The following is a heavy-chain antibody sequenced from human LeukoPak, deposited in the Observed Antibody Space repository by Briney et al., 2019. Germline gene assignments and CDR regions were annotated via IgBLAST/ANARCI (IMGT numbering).Heavy chain of an antibody. CDR2: IIPIFGTA. Sequence: SVKVSCKVSGGTFSSYAISWVRQAPGQGLEWMGGIIPIFGTANYAQKFQGRVTITADESTSTAYMELSSLRSEDTAVYYCARDPEAMTTVRYFDYWGQGTLVTVSS. J-gene: IGHJ4*02. CDR1: GGTFSSYA. CDR3: ARDPEAMTTVRYFDY. V-gene: IGHV1-69*13. D-gene: IGHD4-11*01.